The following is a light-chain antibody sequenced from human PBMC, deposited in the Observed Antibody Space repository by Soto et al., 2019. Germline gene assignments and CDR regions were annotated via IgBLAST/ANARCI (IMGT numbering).Light chain of an antibody. CDR2: KSS. CDR3: HQYLNRWT. Sequence: DIPMTQCPSTLPASVGDRVTITCRAGQSTSTWLAWSQQKPGKAPQLLIYKSSSLEGGVTSGFSGSGSGKYVTLTISVLQADDVETYYGHQYLNRWTFGQGTKVDIK. CDR1: QSTSTW. V-gene: IGKV1-5*03. J-gene: IGKJ1*01.